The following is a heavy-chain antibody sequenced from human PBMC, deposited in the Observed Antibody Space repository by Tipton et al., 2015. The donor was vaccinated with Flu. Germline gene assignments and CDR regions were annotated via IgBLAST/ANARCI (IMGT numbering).Heavy chain of an antibody. CDR1: GFTFDDFA. CDR2: ISWNSDRT. D-gene: IGHD2/OR15-2a*01. Sequence: RSLRLSCAVSGFTFDDFAMHWVRHTPGKGLEWVSGISWNSDRTLYLDSVKGRFTISRDNAKNSLYLQMDRLRAEDTALYYCAKDRGLAAGVYDAWGQGTLVTVSS. CDR3: AKDRGLAAGVYDA. J-gene: IGHJ5*02. V-gene: IGHV3-9*01.